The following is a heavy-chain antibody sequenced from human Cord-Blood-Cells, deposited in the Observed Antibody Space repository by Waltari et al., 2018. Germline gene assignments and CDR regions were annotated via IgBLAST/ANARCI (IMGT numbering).Heavy chain of an antibody. CDR3: ARDTKGDYWFDP. V-gene: IGHV4-59*01. CDR2: IHYSGST. CDR1: GGPLSSSY. D-gene: IGHD2-8*01. Sequence: QVQLQASGPGLVKPSATLSLTCTASGGPLSSSYWRWIRQPPGKGLEWIGYIHYSGSTNYNPSLKSRVTISVDTSKNQFSLKLSSVTAADTAVYYCARDTKGDYWFDPWGQGTLVTVSS. J-gene: IGHJ5*02.